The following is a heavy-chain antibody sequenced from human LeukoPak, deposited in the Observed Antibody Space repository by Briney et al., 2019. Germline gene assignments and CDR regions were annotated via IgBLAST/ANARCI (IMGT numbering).Heavy chain of an antibody. Sequence: GGSLRLSCAASGFTFSSYYMTWVRQSPGKGLEWVSVISGSGGTTHFADSVSGRFTMSRDNSNNMLFLQMNSLRPEDTAVYYCAKGKYTGSWYYDFWGQGTLVSVSS. CDR1: GFTFSSYY. CDR3: AKGKYTGSWYYDF. D-gene: IGHD6-13*01. CDR2: ISGSGGTT. J-gene: IGHJ4*02. V-gene: IGHV3-23*01.